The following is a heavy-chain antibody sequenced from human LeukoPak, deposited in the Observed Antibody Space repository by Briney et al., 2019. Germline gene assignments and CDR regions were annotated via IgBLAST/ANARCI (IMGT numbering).Heavy chain of an antibody. D-gene: IGHD1-26*01. Sequence: PGGSLRLSCAASGFTFGSYGMPWVRQAPGKGLEWVAVISYDGSKEYYADSVKGRFTISRDNSKNTVYLQMNSLRAEDTAVYYCAKDLASSGSYYGSGAFDIWGQGTMVTVSS. CDR3: AKDLASSGSYYGSGAFDI. V-gene: IGHV3-30*18. CDR1: GFTFGSYG. J-gene: IGHJ3*02. CDR2: ISYDGSKE.